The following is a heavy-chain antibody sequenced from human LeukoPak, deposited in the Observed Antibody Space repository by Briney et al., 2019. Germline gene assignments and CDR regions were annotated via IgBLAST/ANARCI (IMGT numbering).Heavy chain of an antibody. Sequence: SVKVSCKASGGTFSSYAISLVRQPPGQGLEWMGRIIPILGIANYAQKCQGSVTITADKSTSTAYMELSSLRSEDTAVYYCARDNCSGGSGFDYWGQGTLVTVSS. V-gene: IGHV1-69*04. CDR2: IIPILGIA. CDR1: GGTFSSYA. D-gene: IGHD2-15*01. CDR3: ARDNCSGGSGFDY. J-gene: IGHJ4*02.